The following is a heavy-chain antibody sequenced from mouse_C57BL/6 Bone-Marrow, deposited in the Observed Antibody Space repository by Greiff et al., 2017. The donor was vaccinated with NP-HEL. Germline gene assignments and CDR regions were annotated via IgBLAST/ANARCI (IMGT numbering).Heavy chain of an antibody. D-gene: IGHD2-2*01. CDR2: FHPYNDDT. J-gene: IGHJ2*01. V-gene: IGHV1-47*01. CDR1: GYTFTTYP. Sequence: QVQLKESGAELVKPGASVKMSCKASGYTFTTYPIEWMKQNHGKSLEWIGNFHPYNDDTKYNEKFKGKATLTVEKSSSTVYLELSRLTSDDSAVYYCARGMVKADYFDYWGQGTTLTVSS. CDR3: ARGMVKADYFDY.